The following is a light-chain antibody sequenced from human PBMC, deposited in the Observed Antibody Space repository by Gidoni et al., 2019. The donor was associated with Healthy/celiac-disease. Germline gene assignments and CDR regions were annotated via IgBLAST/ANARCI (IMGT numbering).Light chain of an antibody. V-gene: IGKV1-8*01. CDR1: QGISSY. Sequence: AIRMTHSPSSFSASTGDRVTITCRACQGISSYLAWYQQKPGKAPKLLIYAASTLQSGVPSRFSGSGSGTDFTLTISCLQSEDFATYYCQQYYSYPLTFGGGTKVEIK. J-gene: IGKJ4*01. CDR2: AAS. CDR3: QQYYSYPLT.